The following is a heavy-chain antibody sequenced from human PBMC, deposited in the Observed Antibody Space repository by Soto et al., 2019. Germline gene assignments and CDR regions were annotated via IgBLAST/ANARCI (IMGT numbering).Heavy chain of an antibody. J-gene: IGHJ4*02. CDR1: GFTFSSYA. CDR2: VTGSAGDT. V-gene: IGHV3-23*01. Sequence: GGSLRLSCAASGFTFSSYAMNWVRQAPGKGLEWVSGVTGSAGDTWYAGSVKGRFTASRDNSKDTLYLQMNSLRVEDTAVSYCARTAGSNWYLPHSGQGTLFTVSS. D-gene: IGHD6-13*01. CDR3: ARTAGSNWYLPH.